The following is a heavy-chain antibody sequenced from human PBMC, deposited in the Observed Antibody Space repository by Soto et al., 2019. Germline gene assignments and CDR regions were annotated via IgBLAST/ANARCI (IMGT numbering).Heavy chain of an antibody. CDR1: GFTFSDYY. CDR3: ARALYYYDSSGYSYFDY. CDR2: ISSSSSYT. J-gene: IGHJ4*02. D-gene: IGHD3-22*01. Sequence: GGSLRLSCAASGFTFSDYYMSWIRQAPGKGLEWVSYISSSSSYTNYADSVKGRFTISRDNAKNSLYLQMNSLRAEDTAVYYCARALYYYDSSGYSYFDYWGQGTMVTVYS. V-gene: IGHV3-11*06.